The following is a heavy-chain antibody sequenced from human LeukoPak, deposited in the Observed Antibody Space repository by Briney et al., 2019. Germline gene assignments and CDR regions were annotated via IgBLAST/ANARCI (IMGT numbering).Heavy chain of an antibody. Sequence: GGSLRLSCAASGFTFSSYAMSWVRQAPGKGLEWVSAISGSGGSTHYADSVKSRFTISGDNSKNTLCLQMNSLRAEDTAVYYCAKASLVGATRHNWFDPWGQGTLVTVSS. CDR1: GFTFSSYA. J-gene: IGHJ5*02. CDR3: AKASLVGATRHNWFDP. D-gene: IGHD1-26*01. V-gene: IGHV3-23*01. CDR2: ISGSGGST.